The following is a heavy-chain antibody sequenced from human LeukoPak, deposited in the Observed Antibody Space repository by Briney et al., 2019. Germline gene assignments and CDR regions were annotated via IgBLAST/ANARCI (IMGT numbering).Heavy chain of an antibody. CDR2: IYTSGSI. V-gene: IGHV4-61*02. D-gene: IGHD6-19*01. CDR1: GGSISSNSYY. Sequence: KPSETLSLTCTVSGGSISSNSYYWSWIRQPAGKGLEWIGRIYTSGSINYNPSLKGRVTISVDTSKNQFSLKLSSVTAADTALYYCAKVAATGGWDYYMDVWGKGTTVTISS. J-gene: IGHJ6*03. CDR3: AKVAATGGWDYYMDV.